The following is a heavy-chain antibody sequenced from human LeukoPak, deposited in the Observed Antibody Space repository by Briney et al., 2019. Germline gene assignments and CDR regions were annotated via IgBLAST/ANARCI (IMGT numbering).Heavy chain of an antibody. J-gene: IGHJ4*02. Sequence: AGGSLRLSCVVSGITLSNYAMSWVRQAPGKGLEWVSGISESGGSTKYADSVKGRFTISRDNSLNTVCLQMNSLRAEDTAVYFCAKRGIVIRGVLIIGFHKEAYHFDYWGQGILVTVSS. D-gene: IGHD3-10*01. CDR2: ISESGGST. V-gene: IGHV3-23*01. CDR3: AKRGIVIRGVLIIGFHKEAYHFDY. CDR1: GITLSNYA.